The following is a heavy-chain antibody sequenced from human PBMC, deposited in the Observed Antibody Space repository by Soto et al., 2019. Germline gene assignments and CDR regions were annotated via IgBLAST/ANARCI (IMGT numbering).Heavy chain of an antibody. J-gene: IGHJ4*02. Sequence: QITLRESGPTLVKPTQTLTLTCTFSGFSLTTSGVGVGWIRQPPGKALEWLALIYWDDDKRYSPSLRSRLTIAKDTSNNQVVLIMTNMDPVDTATYYCAHRLTLNSDWNYGRFDYWGQGTLVTVSS. V-gene: IGHV2-5*02. D-gene: IGHD1-7*01. CDR2: IYWDDDK. CDR1: GFSLTTSGVG. CDR3: AHRLTLNSDWNYGRFDY.